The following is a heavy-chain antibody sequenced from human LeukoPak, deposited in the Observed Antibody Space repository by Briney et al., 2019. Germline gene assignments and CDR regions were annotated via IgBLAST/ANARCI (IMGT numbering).Heavy chain of an antibody. CDR1: GGSISLNSYY. J-gene: IGHJ4*02. CDR3: ARRTLQFYFDY. D-gene: IGHD4-11*01. V-gene: IGHV4-39*01. CDR2: IYYSGST. Sequence: SETLSLTCTVSGGSISLNSYYWGWIRQPPGKGLEWIGSIYYSGSTCYNLSLKSRLTISVDTSKNQFSLKLSSVTAADTAVYYCARRTLQFYFDYWGQGTLVTASS.